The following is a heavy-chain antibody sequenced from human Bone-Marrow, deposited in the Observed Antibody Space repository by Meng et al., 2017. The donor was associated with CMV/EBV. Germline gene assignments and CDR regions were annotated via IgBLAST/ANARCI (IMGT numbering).Heavy chain of an antibody. CDR3: ARSEWGSSWYMGFDAFDI. CDR1: GGSFSGYY. Sequence: SETLSLTCAVYGGSFSGYYWSWIRQPPGKGLEWIGYIYYSGSTNYNPSLKSRVTISVDTSKNQFSLKLNSVTATDTAVYYCARSEWGSSWYMGFDAFDIWGQGTMVTVSS. V-gene: IGHV4-59*01. J-gene: IGHJ3*02. D-gene: IGHD6-13*01. CDR2: IYYSGST.